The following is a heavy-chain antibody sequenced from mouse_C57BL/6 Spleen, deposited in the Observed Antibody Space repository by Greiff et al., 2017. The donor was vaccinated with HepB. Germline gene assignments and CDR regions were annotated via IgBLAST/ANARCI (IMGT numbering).Heavy chain of an antibody. V-gene: IGHV5-16*01. Sequence: EVMLVESEGGLVQPGSSMKLSCTASGFTFSDYYMAWVRQVPEKGLEWVANINYDGSSTYYLDSLKSRFIISRDNAKNILYLQMSSLKSEDTATYYCAREITRYFDVWGTGTTVTVSS. D-gene: IGHD2-4*01. CDR3: AREITRYFDV. CDR1: GFTFSDYY. CDR2: INYDGSST. J-gene: IGHJ1*03.